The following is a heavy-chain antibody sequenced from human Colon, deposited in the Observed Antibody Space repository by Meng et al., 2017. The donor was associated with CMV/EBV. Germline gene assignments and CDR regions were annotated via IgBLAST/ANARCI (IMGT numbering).Heavy chain of an antibody. CDR2: VSWDGGST. J-gene: IGHJ4*02. CDR1: GFTFDDYT. CDR3: AKGTAENTVPDIDY. V-gene: IGHV3-43*01. Sequence: GGSLRPSCAASGFTFDDYTMNWVRHAPGKGLEWVALVSWDGGSTRYADSVRGRFTISRDNSNNLLVLQLNSLRSDDSALYYCAKGTAENTVPDIDYWGQGTLVTVSS. D-gene: IGHD2/OR15-2a*01.